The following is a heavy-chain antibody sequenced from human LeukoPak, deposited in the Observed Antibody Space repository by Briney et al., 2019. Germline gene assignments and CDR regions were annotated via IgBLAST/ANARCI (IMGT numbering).Heavy chain of an antibody. J-gene: IGHJ4*02. Sequence: PSETLSLTCTVSGGSISTYYWSWIRQPPGKGLEWIGYIYYSGSTNYNPSLKSRVTISADTSRNQFSLKLSSVTAADTAVYYCARGWSYLGSYYFDYWGQGTLVTVSS. D-gene: IGHD1-26*01. CDR1: GGSISTYY. CDR3: ARGWSYLGSYYFDY. CDR2: IYYSGST. V-gene: IGHV4-59*01.